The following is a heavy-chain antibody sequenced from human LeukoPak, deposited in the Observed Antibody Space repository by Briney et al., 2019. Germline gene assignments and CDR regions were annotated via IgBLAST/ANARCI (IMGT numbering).Heavy chain of an antibody. CDR2: VYFSGST. D-gene: IGHD4-23*01. CDR3: ATGEQYGGGDVFDI. CDR1: GASMGSYY. J-gene: IGHJ3*02. V-gene: IGHV4-59*01. Sequence: TASETLSLTCSVSGASMGSYYWNWIRQPPGKGLEWIGYVYFSGSTNYNPSLKSRVTISVDTSKNHISLKLRSVTAADTALYYCATGEQYGGGDVFDIWGQGTMVSVSS.